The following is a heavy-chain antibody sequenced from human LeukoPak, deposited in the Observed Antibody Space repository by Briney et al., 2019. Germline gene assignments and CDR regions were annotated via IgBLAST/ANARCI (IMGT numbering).Heavy chain of an antibody. CDR2: IYPGDSDT. CDR1: GYSFTSHW. D-gene: IGHD3-22*01. CDR3: ASTPYYYDSSGVFDP. V-gene: IGHV5-51*01. J-gene: IGHJ5*02. Sequence: GESLKISCKGSGYSFTSHWIGWVRQMPGKGLEWMGIIYPGDSDTRYSPSFQGQVTISADKSISTAYLQWSSLKASDTAMYYCASTPYYYDSSGVFDPWGQGTLVTVSS.